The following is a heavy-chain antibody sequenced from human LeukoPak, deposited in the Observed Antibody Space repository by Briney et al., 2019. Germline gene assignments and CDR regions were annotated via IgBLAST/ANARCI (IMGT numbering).Heavy chain of an antibody. CDR1: GFTFSSYS. Sequence: GGSLSLSCAASGFTFSSYSMSWVRQAPGKGLEWVSAISGSGGSTYYADSVKGRFTISRNNSTNTLSLQMNSLRAEQTAVYYCAKVGEYSYLDYWGQGTLVTVYS. J-gene: IGHJ4*02. CDR3: AKVGEYSYLDY. CDR2: ISGSGGST. D-gene: IGHD5-18*01. V-gene: IGHV3-23*01.